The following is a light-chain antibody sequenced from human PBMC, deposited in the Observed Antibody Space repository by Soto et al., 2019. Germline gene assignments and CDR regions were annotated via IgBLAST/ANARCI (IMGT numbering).Light chain of an antibody. CDR3: AGWDDSLNGRV. CDR2: GHK. V-gene: IGLV1-44*01. CDR1: SSSIGTNT. Sequence: QSVLTQPPSASGTPGQRVTISCSGSSSSIGTNTVNWYQQFPGTAPKLLIYGHKQRPSGVPDRLSASKSGTSASLAISGLQAEDEAIYYCAGWDDSLNGRVFGGGTKLTVL. J-gene: IGLJ2*01.